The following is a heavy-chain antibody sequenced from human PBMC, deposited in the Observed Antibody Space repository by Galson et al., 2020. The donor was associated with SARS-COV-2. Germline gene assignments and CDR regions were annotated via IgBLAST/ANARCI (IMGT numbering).Heavy chain of an antibody. D-gene: IGHD4-17*01. CDR1: NYSINSGYY. CDR3: ARLYAKYPRLY. CDR2: IYYSGTT. Sequence: SQTLSLTCAVPNYSINSGYYWGWIRQTPGKGLEWIGSIYYSGTTYYNPSLKSRVTISVDTSKNQFSLKLSSVTAADTALYYCARLYAKYPRLYWGRGTLVTVSS. V-gene: IGHV4-38-2*01. J-gene: IGHJ4*02.